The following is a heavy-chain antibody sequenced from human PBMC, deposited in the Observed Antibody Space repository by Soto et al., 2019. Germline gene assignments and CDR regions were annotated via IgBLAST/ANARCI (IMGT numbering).Heavy chain of an antibody. CDR1: GGSVSSNDYS. J-gene: IGHJ5*02. V-gene: IGHV4-39*07. CDR3: ATLPPRIVVVVSSIPS. D-gene: IGHD2-21*02. CDR2: IYSSEDT. Sequence: PSETLSLTCTVSGGSVSSNDYSWGWIRQSPGKGLEWIGTIYSSEDTHYNPSLLSRVTISVDTSMSEFSLRLRSVTAADTAMYYCATLPPRIVVVVSSIPSWGQGTPVTVSS.